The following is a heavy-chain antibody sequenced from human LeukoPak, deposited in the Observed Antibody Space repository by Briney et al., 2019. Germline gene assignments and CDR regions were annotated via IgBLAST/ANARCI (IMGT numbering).Heavy chain of an antibody. Sequence: GGSLRLSCAASGVNFRSYGRNWVRQAPGKCLEWVAGITTSARTTYYADSVKCRFTISRDNSKNTLSVKMSSMRAEDTAVYYCAKDLDGSGMYGGIDSWGQGPLVTVSS. CDR3: AKDLDGSGMYGGIDS. V-gene: IGHV3-23*01. J-gene: IGHJ4*02. D-gene: IGHD3-10*02. CDR2: ITTSARTT. CDR1: GVNFRSYG.